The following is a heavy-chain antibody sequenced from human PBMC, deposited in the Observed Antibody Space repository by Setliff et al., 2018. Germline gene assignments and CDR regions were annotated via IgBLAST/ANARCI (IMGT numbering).Heavy chain of an antibody. Sequence: SETLSLTCTVSGDSISSTYYYWGWIRQPPGKGLEWIGSISFGGNTYYNPSLKSRVTISLNTSKNQFSLKLNSVTAADTAVYSCARDPGHRSGTWSLDYWGQGTLVTVSS. CDR1: GDSISSTYYY. CDR2: ISFGGNT. J-gene: IGHJ4*02. CDR3: ARDPGHRSGTWSLDY. V-gene: IGHV4-39*07.